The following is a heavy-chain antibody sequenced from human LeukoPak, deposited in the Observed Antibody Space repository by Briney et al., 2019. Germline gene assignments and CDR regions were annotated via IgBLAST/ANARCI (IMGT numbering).Heavy chain of an antibody. V-gene: IGHV4-61*01. CDR2: IYNGVNT. J-gene: IGHJ5*02. CDR1: GASVSSASY. CDR3: ARSRAFNSGAFDP. Sequence: SETLSLTCTVSGASVSSASYWTWIRQPPGKGVEWIAHIYNGVNTNYTPSLKSRVTISVDTSKNQFSLRLNSVTAADTAVYYCARSRAFNSGAFDPWGQGSLVTVSS. D-gene: IGHD1-26*01.